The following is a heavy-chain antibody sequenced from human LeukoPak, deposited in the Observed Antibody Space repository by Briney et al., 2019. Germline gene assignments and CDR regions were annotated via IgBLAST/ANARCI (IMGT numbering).Heavy chain of an antibody. D-gene: IGHD3-3*01. CDR2: IRYDGSNK. CDR3: AKGERFLEWLLDFDY. CDR1: GFTFSSYG. Sequence: GGSLRLSCAASGFTFSSYGMHWVRQAPGKGLEWVAFIRYDGSNKYYADSVKGRFTISRDNSKNTLYLQMNSLRAEDTAVYYCAKGERFLEWLLDFDYWGREPWSPSPQ. V-gene: IGHV3-30*02. J-gene: IGHJ4*02.